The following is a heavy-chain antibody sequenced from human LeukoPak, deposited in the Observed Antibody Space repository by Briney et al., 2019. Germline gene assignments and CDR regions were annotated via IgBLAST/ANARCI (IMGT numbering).Heavy chain of an antibody. CDR3: ARVGSGDIYGYGDY. CDR2: LYSGGNT. V-gene: IGHV3-66*01. CDR1: GFTVSANY. Sequence: GGSLRLSCAASGFTVSANYMSWVRQAPGKGLEWVSVLYSGGNTYYADSVKGRFTISRDDSKNTLYLQMSSLRVEDTAVYYCARVGSGDIYGYGDYWGQGTLVTVSS. D-gene: IGHD5-18*01. J-gene: IGHJ4*02.